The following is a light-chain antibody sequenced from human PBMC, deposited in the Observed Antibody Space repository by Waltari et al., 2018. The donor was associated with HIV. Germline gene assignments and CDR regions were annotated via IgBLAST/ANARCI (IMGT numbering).Light chain of an antibody. J-gene: IGKJ2*01. CDR2: DAS. V-gene: IGKV3-11*01. CDR1: QRTSHS. CDR3: HQRSDWRT. Sequence: DIVLTQSPATLSFSPGERATLSCSASQRTSHSLAWYKQRPGQAPRLLIYDASNRATGIPARFRGSGYGTDFTLTISSLEPEDFAVYFCHQRSDWRTFGQGTKLEIK.